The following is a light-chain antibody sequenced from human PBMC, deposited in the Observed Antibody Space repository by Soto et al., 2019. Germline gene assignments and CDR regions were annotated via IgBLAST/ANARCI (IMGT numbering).Light chain of an antibody. CDR1: QSISIY. J-gene: IGKJ1*01. CDR3: QQSYSTPQT. CDR2: AAS. Sequence: DIQMTQSPSSLSASVGDRVTIACRASQSISIYLNWYQQKPGKAPKLLIYAASSLQSGVPSRFCGSGSETDFTLTISSLQPEDFATYYCQQSYSTPQTSGQGTKVEIK. V-gene: IGKV1-39*01.